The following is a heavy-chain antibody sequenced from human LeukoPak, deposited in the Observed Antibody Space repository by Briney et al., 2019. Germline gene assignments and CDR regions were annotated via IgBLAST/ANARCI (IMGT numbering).Heavy chain of an antibody. V-gene: IGHV4-39*01. Sequence: PSETLSLTCTVSGGSISSSSYYWGWIRQPPGKGLEWIGSIYYSGSTYYNPSLKSRVTISVDTSKIQFSLKLSSVTAADTAVYYCARLRYSSSKYFDYWGQGTLVTVSS. CDR2: IYYSGST. CDR1: GGSISSSSYY. D-gene: IGHD6-13*01. CDR3: ARLRYSSSKYFDY. J-gene: IGHJ4*02.